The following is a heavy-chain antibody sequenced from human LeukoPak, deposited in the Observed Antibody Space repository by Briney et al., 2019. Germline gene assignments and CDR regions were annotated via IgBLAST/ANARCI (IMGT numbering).Heavy chain of an antibody. D-gene: IGHD1-1*01. Sequence: SETLSLTCTVSGGSISSSSYYWGWIRQPPGKGLEWIGSIYYSGSTYYNPSLKGRVTISVDTSKNQFSLKLSSVTAADTAVYYCARLNWNDGAFDIWGQGTMVTVSS. CDR1: GGSISSSSYY. V-gene: IGHV4-39*01. J-gene: IGHJ3*02. CDR2: IYYSGST. CDR3: ARLNWNDGAFDI.